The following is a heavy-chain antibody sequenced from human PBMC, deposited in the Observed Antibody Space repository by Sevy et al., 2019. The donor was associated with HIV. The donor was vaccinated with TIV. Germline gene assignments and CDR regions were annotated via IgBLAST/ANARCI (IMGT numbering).Heavy chain of an antibody. CDR3: ARNNAAGNPWVH. CDR1: GFTFNTYW. Sequence: GGSLRLSCAASGFTFNTYWMSWVRQSPEKGLEWVANINLDGSEKFYGDSVKGRFTVSRDNTKNLLFLQMNSLRGEDTAMYFCARNNAAGNPWVHWGQGTLVTVSS. D-gene: IGHD1-20*01. CDR2: INLDGSEK. J-gene: IGHJ4*02. V-gene: IGHV3-7*01.